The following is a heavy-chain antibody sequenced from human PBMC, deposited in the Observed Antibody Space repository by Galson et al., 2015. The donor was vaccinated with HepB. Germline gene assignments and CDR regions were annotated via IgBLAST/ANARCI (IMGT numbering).Heavy chain of an antibody. D-gene: IGHD3-10*01. Sequence: SETLSLTCAVYGGSFGGSYWSWIRQSPGKGLEWIGEINHSGSTNYNPSLKSRVTMSVDTSKKQFSLKLRSVTAADTAVYYCARSWGYYVSGSHPYHFDYWGQGTLVTVSS. V-gene: IGHV4-34*01. CDR2: INHSGST. J-gene: IGHJ4*02. CDR1: GGSFGGSY. CDR3: ARSWGYYVSGSHPYHFDY.